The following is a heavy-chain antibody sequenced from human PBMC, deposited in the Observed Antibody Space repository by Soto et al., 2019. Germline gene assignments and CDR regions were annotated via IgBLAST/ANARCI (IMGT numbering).Heavy chain of an antibody. CDR1: GGTFSSYT. CDR2: IIPILGIA. CDR3: ARDRHDYSNYAWFDP. J-gene: IGHJ5*02. D-gene: IGHD4-4*01. V-gene: IGHV1-69*08. Sequence: QVQLVQSGAEVKKPGSSVKVSCKASGGTFSSYTISWVRQAPGQGLEWMGRIIPILGIANHAQKFQGRVTITADKSTSTAYMELSSLRSEDTAVYYCARDRHDYSNYAWFDPWGQGTLVTVSS.